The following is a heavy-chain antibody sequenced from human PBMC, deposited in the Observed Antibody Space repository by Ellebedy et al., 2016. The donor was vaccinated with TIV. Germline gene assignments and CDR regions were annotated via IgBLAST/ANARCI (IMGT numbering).Heavy chain of an antibody. CDR2: ISTGLTT. Sequence: GESLKISCAASAFTIGSNYMSWVRQAPGKGLEWVSVISTGLTTYYADSVKGRFTISRDDSKNTLHLEIHSLRVEDTAVYYCATETFNDVDLKIWGVFDMWGQGTMVTVSS. D-gene: IGHD1-1*01. CDR1: AFTIGSNY. CDR3: ATETFNDVDLKIWGVFDM. J-gene: IGHJ3*02. V-gene: IGHV3-66*01.